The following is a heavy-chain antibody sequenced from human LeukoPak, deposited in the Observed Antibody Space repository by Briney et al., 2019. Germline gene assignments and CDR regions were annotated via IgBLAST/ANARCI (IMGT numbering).Heavy chain of an antibody. Sequence: ASVKVSCKASGYTFTGYYMHWVRQAPGEGLEWMGWINPNSGGTNYAQKLQGRVTMSRDTSISTAYMELSRLRSDDTAVYYCARGISSGYFCYFDSWGQGTLVTVSS. CDR3: ARGISSGYFCYFDS. V-gene: IGHV1-2*02. CDR2: INPNSGGT. J-gene: IGHJ4*02. D-gene: IGHD3-22*01. CDR1: GYTFTGYY.